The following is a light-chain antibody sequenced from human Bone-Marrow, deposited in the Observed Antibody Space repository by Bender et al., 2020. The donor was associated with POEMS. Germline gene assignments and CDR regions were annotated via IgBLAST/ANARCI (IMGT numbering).Light chain of an antibody. Sequence: QSALTQPASVSGSPGQSITISCTGSSRDVGSSNLVSWYQHHPGKAPKLIIYDASKRPSGVSNRFSGSKFGNTASLTISGLQAEDEADYYCSSYTTSSTWVFGGGSKLTVL. CDR1: SRDVGSSNL. CDR3: SSYTTSSTWV. CDR2: DAS. V-gene: IGLV2-14*02. J-gene: IGLJ3*02.